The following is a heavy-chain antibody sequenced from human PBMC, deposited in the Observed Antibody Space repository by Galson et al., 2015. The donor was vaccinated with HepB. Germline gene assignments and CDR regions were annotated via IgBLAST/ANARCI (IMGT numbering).Heavy chain of an antibody. CDR3: ARGSTEDITLLVGTTSVGWFDP. J-gene: IGHJ5*02. V-gene: IGHV3-21*01. CDR2: ISAASSHV. Sequence: LRHACVAPAFTVNRPSRNGIAQAQGKGLECVSSISAASSHVHHAASMRDRFTTTRDNAKNSRFLRMTSLRVGDTAVYYCARGSTEDITLLVGTTSVGWFDPWGQGTLVTVSP. D-gene: IGHD3-3*01. CDR1: AFTVNRPS.